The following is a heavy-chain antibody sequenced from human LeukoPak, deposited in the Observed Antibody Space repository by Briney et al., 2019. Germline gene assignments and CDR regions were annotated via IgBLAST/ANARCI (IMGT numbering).Heavy chain of an antibody. CDR2: ISYDGSNK. V-gene: IGHV3-30*18. J-gene: IGHJ6*02. CDR3: AKDLTIFGGRGMDV. CDR1: GFTFSSYD. Sequence: GGSLRLSCAASGFTFSSYDMHWVRQAPGKGLEWVAVISYDGSNKYYADSVKGRFTISRDNSKNTLYLQVNSLRAEDTAVYYCAKDLTIFGGRGMDVWGQGTTVTVSS. D-gene: IGHD3-3*01.